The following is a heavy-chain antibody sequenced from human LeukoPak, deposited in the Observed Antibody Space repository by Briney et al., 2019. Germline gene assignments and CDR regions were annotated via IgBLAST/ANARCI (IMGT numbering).Heavy chain of an antibody. CDR2: IYYSVST. CDR1: VGSLSSSSYY. Sequence: SETLSLTCTVSVGSLSSSSYYWGWSRAPPGKGLEWIGSIYYSVSTHYNPPLKSRVTISLETSKNQFSLKLSSVTAADTAVYYCARDLAVVPAAIHWFDPWGQGTLVTVSS. D-gene: IGHD2-2*01. J-gene: IGHJ5*02. V-gene: IGHV4-39*02. CDR3: ARDLAVVPAAIHWFDP.